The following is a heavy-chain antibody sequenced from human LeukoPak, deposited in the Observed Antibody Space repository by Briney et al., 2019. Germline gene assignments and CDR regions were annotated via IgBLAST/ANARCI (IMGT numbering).Heavy chain of an antibody. CDR2: INTNTGNP. D-gene: IGHD4-17*01. Sequence: ASVKVSCKASGYTFTSYAINWVRQAPGQGLEWMGWINTNTGNPTYAQGFTGRFVFSLDTSVSAAYLQISSLKAEDTAVYYCAKGGYGDPYDYWGQGTLVTVSS. V-gene: IGHV7-4-1*02. CDR1: GYTFTSYA. J-gene: IGHJ4*02. CDR3: AKGGYGDPYDY.